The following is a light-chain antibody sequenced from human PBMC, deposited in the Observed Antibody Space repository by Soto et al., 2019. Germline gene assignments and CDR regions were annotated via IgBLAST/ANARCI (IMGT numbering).Light chain of an antibody. CDR2: KIS. CDR1: QSLVHSDGNTY. Sequence: DIVMTQTPLSLPVTLGQPASISCRSSQSLVHSDGNTYFNWLQQRPGQHPRILIYKISNRFPGLPDRFSGSGAGAEFTLKISRVEAEDVGVYYCMQATQSYTFGQGTKLEIK. J-gene: IGKJ2*01. CDR3: MQATQSYT. V-gene: IGKV2-24*01.